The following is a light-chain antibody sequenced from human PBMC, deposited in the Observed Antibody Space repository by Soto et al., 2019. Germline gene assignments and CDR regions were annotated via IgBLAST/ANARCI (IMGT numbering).Light chain of an antibody. CDR3: QQYFTTPIT. CDR1: QSVLYTAINKNY. CDR2: WAS. V-gene: IGKV4-1*01. Sequence: DTVMTQSPDSLTVSLGERATINCKSSQSVLYTAINKNYLGWYQQKPGQPPKLLIYWASTWASGVPDRFIGSASGTDFTLTISSLQPEDAAVYYCQQYFTTPITFGQGTRLEI. J-gene: IGKJ5*01.